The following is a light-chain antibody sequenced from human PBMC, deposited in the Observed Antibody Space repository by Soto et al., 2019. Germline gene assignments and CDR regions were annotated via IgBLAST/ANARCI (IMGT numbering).Light chain of an antibody. V-gene: IGKV3-20*01. CDR1: QSVGSDY. Sequence: EIALAQSPATLSLSPGDVATLSCRASQSVGSDYLAWYQQRPGQAPRLLIYAASSRATGIPDRFSGSGSGTDFTLTISRLEPEDFAVYYCQQYSDSVGTFGQGTKVDIK. CDR2: AAS. CDR3: QQYSDSVGT. J-gene: IGKJ1*01.